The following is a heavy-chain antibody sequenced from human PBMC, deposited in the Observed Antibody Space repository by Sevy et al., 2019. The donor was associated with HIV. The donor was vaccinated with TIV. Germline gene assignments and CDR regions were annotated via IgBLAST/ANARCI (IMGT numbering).Heavy chain of an antibody. CDR2: ITASTTPR. CDR1: GFTFSSYS. CDR3: AKRSGGSYGYFDY. Sequence: GGSLRLSCAASGFTFSSYSMTWVRQAPGKGLDWVSAITASTTPRDYADSVKGRFTISRDNSKNTLYLQMNSLRAEDTAVYYCAKRSGGSYGYFDYWGQGTLVTVSS. D-gene: IGHD1-26*01. J-gene: IGHJ4*02. V-gene: IGHV3-23*01.